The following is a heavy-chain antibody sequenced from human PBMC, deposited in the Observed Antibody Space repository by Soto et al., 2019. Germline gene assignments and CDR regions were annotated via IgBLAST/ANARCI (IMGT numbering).Heavy chain of an antibody. Sequence: PSQTLSLTCAISGDSVSSNSAAWNWIRQSPSRGLEWLGRTYFRSQWYNDYAVSVKSRITINPDTSKNHFSLQLISVTPEDTAVYYCARAKEYSGSSGMDVWGQGTTVTV. CDR1: GDSVSSNSAA. CDR2: TYFRSQWYN. D-gene: IGHD6-6*01. V-gene: IGHV6-1*01. CDR3: ARAKEYSGSSGMDV. J-gene: IGHJ6*02.